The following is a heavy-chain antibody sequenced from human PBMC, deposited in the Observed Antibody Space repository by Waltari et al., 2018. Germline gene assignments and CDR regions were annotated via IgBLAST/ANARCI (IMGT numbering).Heavy chain of an antibody. CDR2: ISSSSSYI. CDR1: GFTFSSNS. Sequence: EVQLVESGGGLVKPGGSLSLSCAASGFTFSSNSMTWVRQAPGKGLEWVSSISSSSSYIYYADSVKGRFTISRDNAKNSLYLQMNSLRAEDTAVYYCARDGSSVAGTDYWGQGTLVTVSS. V-gene: IGHV3-21*01. CDR3: ARDGSSVAGTDY. D-gene: IGHD6-19*01. J-gene: IGHJ4*02.